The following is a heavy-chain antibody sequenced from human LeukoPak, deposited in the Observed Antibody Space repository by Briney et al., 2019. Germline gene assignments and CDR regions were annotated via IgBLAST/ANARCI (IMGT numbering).Heavy chain of an antibody. J-gene: IGHJ5*02. CDR2: MXPNSGNT. CDR3: ARSGRYCSSTSCYGRDWFDP. CDR1: GYTFTSYD. V-gene: IGHV1-8*01. Sequence: GASVXVXCXASGYTFTSYDINWVRQATGQGLXGMXWMXPNSGNTGYAQKFQGRVTMTRNTSISTAYMELSSLRSEDTAVYYCARSGRYCSSTSCYGRDWFDPWGQGTLVTVSS. D-gene: IGHD2-2*01.